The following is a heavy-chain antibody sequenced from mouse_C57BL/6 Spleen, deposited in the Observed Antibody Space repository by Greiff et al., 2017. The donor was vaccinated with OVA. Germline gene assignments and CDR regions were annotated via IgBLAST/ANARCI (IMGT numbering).Heavy chain of an antibody. V-gene: IGHV1-81*01. Sequence: QVQLKESGAELARPGASVKLSCKASGYTFTSYGISWVKQRTGQGLEWIGEIYPRSGNTYYNEKFKGKATLTADKSSSTAYMELRSLTSEDSAVYFCAREPRDYWGQGTSVTVSS. CDR1: GYTFTSYG. CDR3: AREPRDY. J-gene: IGHJ4*01. CDR2: IYPRSGNT.